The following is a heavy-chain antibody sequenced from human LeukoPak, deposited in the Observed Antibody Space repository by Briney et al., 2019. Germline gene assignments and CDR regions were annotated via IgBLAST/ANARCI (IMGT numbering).Heavy chain of an antibody. V-gene: IGHV3-74*01. CDR1: GVTFSSYW. D-gene: IGHD6-19*01. CDR2: INSDGSST. Sequence: GGSLRLSCAASGVTFSSYWMHWVRQAPGKGVVWVSRINSDGSSTNYADSVKGRFTISRDNAKNTLYLQMNSLRAEDTAVYYCARYSSGWYWGQGALVTVSS. J-gene: IGHJ4*02. CDR3: ARYSSGWY.